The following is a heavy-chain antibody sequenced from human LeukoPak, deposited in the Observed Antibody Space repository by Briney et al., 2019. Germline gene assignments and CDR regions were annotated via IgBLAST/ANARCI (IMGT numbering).Heavy chain of an antibody. CDR1: RFPTSNYW. J-gene: IGHJ3*02. D-gene: IGHD1-26*01. Sequence: CGSLRLSCAAARFPTSNYWVHWVRQAPGNGLVSISRINYDVSITTYADSVKGLFTFSRDNVKSSLYLQMDSLRDEDTAVYSCARDGRGNSGTYHHSFDIWGQGTMVTVSS. V-gene: IGHV3-74*01. CDR2: INYDVSIT. CDR3: ARDGRGNSGTYHHSFDI.